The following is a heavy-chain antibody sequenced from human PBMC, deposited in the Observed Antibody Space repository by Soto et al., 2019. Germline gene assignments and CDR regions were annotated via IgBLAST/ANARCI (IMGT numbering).Heavy chain of an antibody. Sequence: EVQLVESGGGLVQPGGSLKLSCAASGFTFSGSAMHWVRQASGKGLEWVGRIRSKANSYATAYAASVKGRFTISRDDSKNTAYLQMNSLKTEDTAVYYCTSLYGDYTVDYWGQGTLVTVSS. CDR1: GFTFSGSA. CDR2: IRSKANSYAT. V-gene: IGHV3-73*02. D-gene: IGHD4-17*01. J-gene: IGHJ4*02. CDR3: TSLYGDYTVDY.